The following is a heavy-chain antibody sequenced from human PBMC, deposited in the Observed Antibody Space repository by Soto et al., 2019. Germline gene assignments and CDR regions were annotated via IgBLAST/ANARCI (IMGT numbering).Heavy chain of an antibody. CDR3: ARTYSAYDKGYWFDP. Sequence: SETLFLTCTVSGGSISSVNYYCSWIRQHPGKGLEWIGYIYHSGSTYYNPSLKSRVSISVDRSKNQFSLKLVSVTAADTAVYYCARTYSAYDKGYWFDPWGQGTLVTVS. CDR1: GGSISSVNYY. V-gene: IGHV4-31*03. D-gene: IGHD5-12*01. CDR2: IYHSGST. J-gene: IGHJ5*02.